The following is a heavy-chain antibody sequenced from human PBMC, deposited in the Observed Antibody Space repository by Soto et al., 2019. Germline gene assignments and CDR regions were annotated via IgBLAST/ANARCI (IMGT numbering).Heavy chain of an antibody. J-gene: IGHJ4*02. Sequence: PGGSLRLSCSVSGFIFSTYGMNWVRQSPGKGLEWVSSISSSRSYIYYADSVRGRFTISRDNAKELLFLQMNSLRAEDTAVYYCARANAGTFVFVSVYPYAFDYWGPGTLVTVSS. CDR1: GFIFSTYG. CDR2: ISSSRSYI. CDR3: ARANAGTFVFVSVYPYAFDY. D-gene: IGHD3-3*01. V-gene: IGHV3-21*01.